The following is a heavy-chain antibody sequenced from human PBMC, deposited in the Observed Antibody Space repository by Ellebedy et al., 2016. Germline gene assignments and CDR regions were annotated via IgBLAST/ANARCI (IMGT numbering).Heavy chain of an antibody. D-gene: IGHD3-10*01. Sequence: SETLSLTCAVYGGSFSGYYWSWIRQPPGKGLEWIGEINHSGSTNYNPSLKSRVTISVDTSKNQFSLKLSSVTAADTAVYYCARGRGFLPYWGQGTLVTVSS. CDR1: GGSFSGYY. CDR2: INHSGST. CDR3: ARGRGFLPY. V-gene: IGHV4-34*01. J-gene: IGHJ4*02.